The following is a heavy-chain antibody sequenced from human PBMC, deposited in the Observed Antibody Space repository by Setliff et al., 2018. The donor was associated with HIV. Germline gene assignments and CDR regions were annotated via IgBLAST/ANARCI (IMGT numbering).Heavy chain of an antibody. V-gene: IGHV1-2*06. CDR2: IHPNSGGT. Sequence: ASVKVSCKTSGYTFTAFYIHWVRQAPGQGLEWMGRIHPNSGGTASPQKFQGRVAMTRDTSISTAYMELRSPRPDDTAVYYCVRNPHPTVVVPRDSHYYSMNIWGKGTTVTVSS. CDR3: VRNPHPTVVVPRDSHYYSMNI. D-gene: IGHD2-21*01. CDR1: GYTFTAFY. J-gene: IGHJ6*03.